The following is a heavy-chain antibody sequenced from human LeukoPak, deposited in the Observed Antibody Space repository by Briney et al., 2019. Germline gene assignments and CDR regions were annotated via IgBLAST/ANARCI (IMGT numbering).Heavy chain of an antibody. Sequence: RGGSVSLLCGVCGFSFSGCAVRWVGGARGGGVEWVSLISYSGANSYYTDSVRGRFTISRDNSKDTLFLQMNSLRAEDTAIYYCARDMQLSTWGLGTMVTVSS. V-gene: IGHV3-23*01. D-gene: IGHD3-16*02. CDR1: GFSFSGCA. J-gene: IGHJ3*01. CDR2: ISYSGANS. CDR3: ARDMQLST.